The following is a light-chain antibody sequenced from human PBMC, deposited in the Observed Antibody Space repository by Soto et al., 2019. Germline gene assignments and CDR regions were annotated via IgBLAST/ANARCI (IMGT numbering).Light chain of an antibody. Sequence: QSALTQSASVSGSPGQSITISCTGTSGDVGNYNYVSWYQQHPGEVPKLIIFNVNNRPSGVSNRFSGSKSGNTASLTISGLQAEDETDYYCSSFTSSTTYVFVTGTKVTVL. CDR1: SGDVGNYNY. V-gene: IGLV2-14*01. CDR2: NVN. J-gene: IGLJ1*01. CDR3: SSFTSSTTYV.